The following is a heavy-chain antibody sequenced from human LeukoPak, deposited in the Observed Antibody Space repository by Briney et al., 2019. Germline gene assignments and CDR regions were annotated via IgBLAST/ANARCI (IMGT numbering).Heavy chain of an antibody. V-gene: IGHV3-13*01. CDR1: GFTFSSYD. CDR3: ARDSAVDGMDV. CDR2: IGTAGDT. Sequence: GGSLRLSCAASGFTFSSYDMHWVRQATGKGLEWVSAIGTAGDTYYPGSVKGRFTISRENAKNSLYLQMNSLRAGDTAVYYRARDSAVDGMDVWGQGTTVTVSS. J-gene: IGHJ6*02. D-gene: IGHD3-10*01.